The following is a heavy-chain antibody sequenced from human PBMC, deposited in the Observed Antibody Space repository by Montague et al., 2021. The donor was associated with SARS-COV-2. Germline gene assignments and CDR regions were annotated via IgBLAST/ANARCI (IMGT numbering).Heavy chain of an antibody. CDR2: IYDSGXT. D-gene: IGHD5-12*01. Sequence: SETLSLTCTVSGGSISSSNYYWDWIRQPPGKGLEWIGSIYDSGXTXYXXXXKXRVTISVDTSKNHFSLKLSSVTAADTAVYYCTRRGRKLLPVATTIGGFDIWGQGTTVTVSS. J-gene: IGHJ3*02. V-gene: IGHV4-39*02. CDR1: GGSISSSNYY. CDR3: TRRGRKLLPVATTIGGFDI.